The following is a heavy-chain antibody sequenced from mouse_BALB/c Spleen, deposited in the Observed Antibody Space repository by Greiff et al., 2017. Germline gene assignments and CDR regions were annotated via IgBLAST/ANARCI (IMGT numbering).Heavy chain of an antibody. CDR2: ISYSGST. CDR1: GDSITSGY. Sequence: EVQLVESGPSLVKPSQTLSLTCSVTGDSITSGYWNWIRKFPGNKLEYMGYISYSGSTHYNPSLKSRISITRDTSKNQYYLQLNSVTTEDTATYYCARYSTGQYYFDYWGQGTTLTVSS. V-gene: IGHV3-8*02. D-gene: IGHD2-1*01. J-gene: IGHJ2*01. CDR3: ARYSTGQYYFDY.